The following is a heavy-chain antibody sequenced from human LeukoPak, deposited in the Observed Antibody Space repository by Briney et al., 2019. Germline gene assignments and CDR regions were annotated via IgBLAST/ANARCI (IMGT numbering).Heavy chain of an antibody. CDR3: ARVNWSRVTDY. D-gene: IGHD3-3*01. CDR1: GYTFTSYY. V-gene: IGHV1-46*01. J-gene: IGHJ4*02. CDR2: INPSGGST. Sequence: GASVKVSCKASGYTFTSYYMHWVRQAPGQGLEWMVIINPSGGSTSYAQKFQGRVTMTRDTSTSTVYMELSSLRSEDTAVYYCARVNWSRVTDYWGQGTLVTVSS.